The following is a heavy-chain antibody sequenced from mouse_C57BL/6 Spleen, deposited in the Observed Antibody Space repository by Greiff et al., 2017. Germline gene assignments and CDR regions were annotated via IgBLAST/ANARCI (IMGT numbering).Heavy chain of an antibody. J-gene: IGHJ1*03. CDR3: TMCYYDGSSYGYFDV. CDR1: GFTFSDYG. D-gene: IGHD1-1*01. CDR2: ISSGSSTI. Sequence: EVKLVESGGGLVKPGGSLKLSCAASGFTFSDYGMHWVRQAPETGLEWVAYISSGSSTIYYADTVKGRFTITRDNANNTLFLQMSSLRSEDTAVYYCTMCYYDGSSYGYFDVWGTGTTVTVAS. V-gene: IGHV5-17*01.